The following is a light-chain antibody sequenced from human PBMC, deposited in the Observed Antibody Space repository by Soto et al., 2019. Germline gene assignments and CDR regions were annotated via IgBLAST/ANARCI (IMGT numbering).Light chain of an antibody. V-gene: IGLV2-8*01. CDR2: EVN. J-gene: IGLJ1*01. CDR3: SSYAGSNNFV. Sequence: QSVLTQPPSTSGSPGQSVTISCTGTSGDVGGYNYVSWYQQYPGNAPRLVIYEVNKRPSGVPDRFSGSKSGNTASLTVSGLQAEDEADYYCSSYAGSNNFVFGTGTKVTVL. CDR1: SGDVGGYNY.